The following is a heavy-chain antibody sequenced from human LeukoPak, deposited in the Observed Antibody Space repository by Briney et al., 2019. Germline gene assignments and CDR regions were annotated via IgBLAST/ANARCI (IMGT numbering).Heavy chain of an antibody. V-gene: IGHV3-21*01. J-gene: IGHJ4*02. CDR2: ISYNSNYI. CDR1: GFTFSSHG. CDR3: ARADYYETSGPFGY. D-gene: IGHD3-22*01. Sequence: GGSLRLSCAGSGFTFSSHGMNWVRQAPGKGLERVSFISYNSNYIFYADSVKGRFTISRDNAKNSLYLQMNSLRAEDTAVYYCARADYYETSGPFGYWGQGTLVSVSS.